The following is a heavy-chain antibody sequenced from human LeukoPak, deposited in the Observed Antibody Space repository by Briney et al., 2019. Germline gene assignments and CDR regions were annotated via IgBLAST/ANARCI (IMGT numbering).Heavy chain of an antibody. Sequence: GASVKVSCKASGYNFAHNTHWVRQAPGQGHEFMGWINPKNGGTKYAQNFQGRVTMTRDTSISTVYMELSSLGSDDTAVYYCVVSIQAAAIPAFDSWGQGTQVTVSS. CDR1: GYNFAHN. D-gene: IGHD6-25*01. V-gene: IGHV1-2*02. CDR3: VVSIQAAAIPAFDS. J-gene: IGHJ4*02. CDR2: INPKNGGT.